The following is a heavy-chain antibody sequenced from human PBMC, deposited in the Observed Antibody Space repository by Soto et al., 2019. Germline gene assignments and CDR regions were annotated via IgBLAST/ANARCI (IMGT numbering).Heavy chain of an antibody. V-gene: IGHV3-33*01. CDR3: ARGLGQGGNSPFDY. J-gene: IGHJ4*02. CDR2: IWYDGDSK. CDR1: GFSFISYG. D-gene: IGHD2-21*01. Sequence: QVQLVESGGSVVQPGRSLRLSCAASGFSFISYGMHWVRQAPGKGLEWVAVIWYDGDSKYYADSVKGRFTISRDNSKNTLYLQMNSLRAEDTAVYYCARGLGQGGNSPFDYWGRGTLVTVSS.